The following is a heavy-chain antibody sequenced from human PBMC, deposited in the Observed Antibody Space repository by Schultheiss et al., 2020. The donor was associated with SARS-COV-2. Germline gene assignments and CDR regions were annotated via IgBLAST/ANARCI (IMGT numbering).Heavy chain of an antibody. J-gene: IGHJ6*03. Sequence: GGSLRLSCSAFGFTFSSYGMHWVRQAPGKGLEWVANIKQDGSEKYYVDSVKGRFTISRDNSKNTLYLQMNSLRAEDTAVYYCARDVRYCSSTSCLLNYMDVWGKGTTVTVSS. D-gene: IGHD2-2*01. CDR2: IKQDGSEK. CDR1: GFTFSSYG. V-gene: IGHV3-7*01. CDR3: ARDVRYCSSTSCLLNYMDV.